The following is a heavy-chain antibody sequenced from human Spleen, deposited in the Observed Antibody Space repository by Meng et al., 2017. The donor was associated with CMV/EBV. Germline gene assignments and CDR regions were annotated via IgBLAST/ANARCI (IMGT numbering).Heavy chain of an antibody. CDR1: GGSISSSNYF. CDR3: ASPTYYDFWSGYYREDAFDI. Sequence: GSLRLSCTVSGGSISSSNYFWGWVRQPPGKGLEWIGSIYYSGSTNYNPSLKSRVTISVDTSKNHFSLKLTSVTAADTAVYYCASPTYYDFWSGYYREDAFDIWGQGTMVTVSS. J-gene: IGHJ3*02. D-gene: IGHD3-3*01. CDR2: IYYSGST. V-gene: IGHV4-39*02.